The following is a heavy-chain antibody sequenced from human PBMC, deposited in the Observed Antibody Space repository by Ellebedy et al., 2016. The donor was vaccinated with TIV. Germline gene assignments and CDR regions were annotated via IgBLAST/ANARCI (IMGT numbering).Heavy chain of an antibody. CDR2: ISSTSTYT. CDR1: GFTFSDYY. Sequence: GESLKISCAASGFTFSDYYMSWIRQAPGKGLEWVSYISSTSTYTNYTDSVKGRFTISRDNAKNSLYLQMNSLRAEDTAVYYCASKRFGYSSTWYRGWYFDLWGRGTLVTVSS. D-gene: IGHD6-13*01. CDR3: ASKRFGYSSTWYRGWYFDL. J-gene: IGHJ2*01. V-gene: IGHV3-11*03.